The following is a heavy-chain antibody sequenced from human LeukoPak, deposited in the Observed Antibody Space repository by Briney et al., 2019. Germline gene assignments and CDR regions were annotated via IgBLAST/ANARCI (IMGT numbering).Heavy chain of an antibody. CDR2: INHSGST. CDR1: GGSFSGYY. J-gene: IGHJ6*02. CDR3: ARDGITMVRGVILDDYYGMDV. D-gene: IGHD3-10*01. V-gene: IGHV4-34*01. Sequence: SETLSLTCAVYGGSFSGYYWSWTRQPPGKGLEWIGEINHSGSTNYNPSLKSRVTISVDTSKNQFSLKLSSVTAADTAVYYCARDGITMVRGVILDDYYGMDVWGQGTTVTVSS.